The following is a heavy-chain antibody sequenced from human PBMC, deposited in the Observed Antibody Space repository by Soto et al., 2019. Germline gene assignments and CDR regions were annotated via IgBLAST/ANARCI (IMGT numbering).Heavy chain of an antibody. CDR3: ARDPPGMTYYHGSGSYYY. Sequence: QVQLVQSGAEVKKPGASMKVSCKASGYTLTSYALHWVRQAPGQSLEWMGWIDGVNGNTKYSQRLQGRITITRDTSANTAYMELSSLRHEDTAVYYCARDPPGMTYYHGSGSYYYWGQGTLVTVSS. V-gene: IGHV1-3*01. J-gene: IGHJ4*02. D-gene: IGHD3-10*01. CDR1: GYTLTSYA. CDR2: IDGVNGNT.